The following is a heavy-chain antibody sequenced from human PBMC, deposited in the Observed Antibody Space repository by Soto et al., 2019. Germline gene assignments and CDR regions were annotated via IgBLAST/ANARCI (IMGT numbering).Heavy chain of an antibody. CDR1: GFNFDSYG. D-gene: IGHD1-26*01. Sequence: GGSLRLSCAACGFNFDSYGRHCVRHAPGKWLALVAVISYDGSNKYYADSAKGRLTISSDNSKNTLYLQMNSLRAEDTAVYYCAKDLMYSGSLSSFLRYYGKDVSGQGTTVTVTS. V-gene: IGHV3-30*18. CDR3: AKDLMYSGSLSSFLRYYGKDV. CDR2: ISYDGSNK. J-gene: IGHJ6*02.